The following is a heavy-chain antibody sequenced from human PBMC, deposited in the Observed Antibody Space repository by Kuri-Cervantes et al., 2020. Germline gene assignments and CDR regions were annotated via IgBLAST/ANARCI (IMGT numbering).Heavy chain of an antibody. CDR3: VRVQRGGYRYGRELNWLDP. D-gene: IGHD5-18*01. CDR2: IYYSGST. J-gene: IGHJ5*02. Sequence: SETLSLTCTVSGDSISSGDHYWSWIRQPPGKGLEWIGYIYYSGSTFYNPSLKSRVTISVDTSKNQFSLKLSSVTAADTAVYYCVRVQRGGYRYGRELNWLDPWGQGTLVTVSS. V-gene: IGHV4-30-4*08. CDR1: GDSISSGDHY.